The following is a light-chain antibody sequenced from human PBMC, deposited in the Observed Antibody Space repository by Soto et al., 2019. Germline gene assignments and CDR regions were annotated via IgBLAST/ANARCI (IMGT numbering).Light chain of an antibody. CDR2: VESSGNY. Sequence: QLVLTQSSSASGSLGSSVKLACTLSSGHKTYVIAWHQQQAGKAPRFLMKVESSGNYDRGSGVPDRFSASSSGSDRYLTISNLQSEDEADYYCETWDRRTWVFGGGTKLTVL. CDR1: SGHKTYV. J-gene: IGLJ2*01. V-gene: IGLV4-60*03. CDR3: ETWDRRTWV.